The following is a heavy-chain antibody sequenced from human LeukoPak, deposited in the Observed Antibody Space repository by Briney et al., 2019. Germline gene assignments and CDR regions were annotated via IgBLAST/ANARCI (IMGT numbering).Heavy chain of an antibody. D-gene: IGHD3-10*01. Sequence: GASVKVSCKASGYTFIGYYMHWVRQAPGQGLEWMGWINPNSGGTNYAQKFQGRVTMTRDTSISTAYMELSRLRSDDTAVYYCARVLAPLWFGESRVLGYWGQGTLVTVSS. J-gene: IGHJ4*02. CDR2: INPNSGGT. V-gene: IGHV1-2*02. CDR1: GYTFIGYY. CDR3: ARVLAPLWFGESRVLGY.